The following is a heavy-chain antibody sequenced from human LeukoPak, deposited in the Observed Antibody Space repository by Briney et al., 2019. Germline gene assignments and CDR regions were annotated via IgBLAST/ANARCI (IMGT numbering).Heavy chain of an antibody. CDR1: GFTFSSYW. Sequence: PGGSLRLSCAASGFTFSSYWMHWVRQAPGKGLEWVSSISSSSYIYYADSVKGRFTISRDNAKNSLYLQMNSLRAEDTAVYYCASYPSVEYQLPVPDAFDIWGQGTMVTVSS. D-gene: IGHD2-2*01. CDR3: ASYPSVEYQLPVPDAFDI. V-gene: IGHV3-21*01. CDR2: ISSSSYI. J-gene: IGHJ3*02.